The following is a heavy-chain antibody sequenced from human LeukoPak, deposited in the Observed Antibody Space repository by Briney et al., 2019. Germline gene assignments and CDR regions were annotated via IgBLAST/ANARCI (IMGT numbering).Heavy chain of an antibody. CDR3: ASRGEYSNLDY. CDR1: GGSISSGDYY. CDR2: IYYSGST. V-gene: IGHV4-30-4*01. D-gene: IGHD3-16*01. J-gene: IGHJ4*02. Sequence: PSQTLSLTCTVSGGSISSGDYYWSWIRQPPGKGLEWIGYIYYSGSTYYNQSLKSRVTISVDTSKNQFSLKLSSVTAADTAVYYCASRGEYSNLDYWGQGTLVTVSS.